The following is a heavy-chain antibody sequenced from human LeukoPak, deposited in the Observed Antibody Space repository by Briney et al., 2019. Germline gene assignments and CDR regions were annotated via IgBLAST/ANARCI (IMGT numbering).Heavy chain of an antibody. CDR2: IKQDGSEK. J-gene: IGHJ4*02. CDR1: GFTFSSYW. Sequence: GGSLRLSCAASGFTFSSYWMSWVRQAPGKGLEWVANIKQDGSEKYYVDSVKGRFTISRDNAKNSLYLQMNSLRAEDTAVYYCAREHMIVVALEDYWGQGTLVTVSS. CDR3: AREHMIVVALEDY. D-gene: IGHD3-22*01. V-gene: IGHV3-7*01.